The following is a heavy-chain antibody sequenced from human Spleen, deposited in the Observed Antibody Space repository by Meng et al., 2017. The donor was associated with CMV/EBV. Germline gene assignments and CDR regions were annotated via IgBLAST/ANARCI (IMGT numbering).Heavy chain of an antibody. CDR1: GGSFSGYY. D-gene: IGHD6-13*01. J-gene: IGHJ6*02. CDR3: ARGRMGSSWYLGLVDYYYGMDV. V-gene: IGHV4-34*01. Sequence: SETLSLTCAVYGGSFSGYYWSWIRQPPGKGLEWIGEINHSGSTNYNPSLKSRVTISVDTSKNQFSLKLSSVTAADTAVYYCARGRMGSSWYLGLVDYYYGMDVWGQGTTVTAS. CDR2: INHSGST.